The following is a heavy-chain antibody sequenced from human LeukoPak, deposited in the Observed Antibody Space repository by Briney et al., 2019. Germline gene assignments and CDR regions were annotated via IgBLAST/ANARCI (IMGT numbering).Heavy chain of an antibody. Sequence: GGSLRLSCVSSGFTFSNYALHWVRQAPGKGLEWVSGISWNSGSIGYADSVKGRFTISRDNAKNSLYLQMNSLRAEDTALYYCAKDLSTAAGMGYDYWGQGTLVTVSS. J-gene: IGHJ4*02. V-gene: IGHV3-9*01. CDR3: AKDLSTAAGMGYDY. CDR2: ISWNSGSI. CDR1: GFTFSNYA. D-gene: IGHD6-13*01.